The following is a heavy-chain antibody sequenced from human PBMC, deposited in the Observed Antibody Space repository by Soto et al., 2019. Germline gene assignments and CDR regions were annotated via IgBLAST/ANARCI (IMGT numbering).Heavy chain of an antibody. CDR3: ARSTYYYFWSGYARDYYYYMGV. J-gene: IGHJ6*03. CDR1: GGSISSSY. CDR2: IYYSGST. V-gene: IGHV4-59*01. D-gene: IGHD3-3*01. Sequence: SETLSLTCTVSGGSISSSYWSWIRQPPGKGLEWIGYIYYSGSTNYNPSLKSRVTISVDTSKNQFSLKLSSVTAADTAVYYCARSTYYYFWSGYARDYYYYMGVWGKGTTGTVSS.